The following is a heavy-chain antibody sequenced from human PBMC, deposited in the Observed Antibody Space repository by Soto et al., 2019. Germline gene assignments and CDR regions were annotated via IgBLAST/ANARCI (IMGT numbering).Heavy chain of an antibody. CDR2: ISSSSSYI. J-gene: IGHJ5*02. Sequence: EVQLVESGGGLVKPGGSLRLSCAASGFTFSSYSMNWVRQAPGKGLEWVSSISSSSSYIYYADSVKGRFTISRDNAKNSLYLQMNSLRAEDTAVYYCARDFVEDYSPPYRAFGPWGQGTLVTVSS. V-gene: IGHV3-21*01. D-gene: IGHD4-4*01. CDR3: ARDFVEDYSPPYRAFGP. CDR1: GFTFSSYS.